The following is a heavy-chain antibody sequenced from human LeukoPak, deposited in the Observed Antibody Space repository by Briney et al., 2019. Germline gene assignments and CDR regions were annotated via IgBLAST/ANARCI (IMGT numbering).Heavy chain of an antibody. V-gene: IGHV3-48*01. J-gene: IGHJ4*02. CDR3: ARYSPSLAY. CDR1: GFSFSSYS. Sequence: GGSLRLSCAASGFSFSSYSMTWVRQAPGKGLEWVSFISSSSSSIYYADSVKGRFTISRDSAKNSLYLQINSLRAEDTAVYYCARYSPSLAYWGQGTLVTVSS. D-gene: IGHD2-2*01. CDR2: ISSSSSSI.